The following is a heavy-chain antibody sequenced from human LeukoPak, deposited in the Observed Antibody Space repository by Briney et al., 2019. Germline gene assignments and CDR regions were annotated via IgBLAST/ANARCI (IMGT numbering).Heavy chain of an antibody. Sequence: PGGSLRLSCAAPGFTFSSYAMHWVRQAPGKGLEWVALISHDESNKYYADSVKGRFTISRDNSKNTLYLQMNSLRAEDTAVYYCARAGSYHHDFDYWGQGTLVTVSS. CDR1: GFTFSSYA. V-gene: IGHV3-30*14. CDR2: ISHDESNK. J-gene: IGHJ4*02. D-gene: IGHD1-26*01. CDR3: ARAGSYHHDFDY.